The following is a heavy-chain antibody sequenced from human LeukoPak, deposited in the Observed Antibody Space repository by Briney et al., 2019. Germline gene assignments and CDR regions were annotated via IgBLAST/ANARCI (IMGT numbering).Heavy chain of an antibody. CDR2: IYHSGST. Sequence: SETLSLTCAVSGGSISSSNWWSWVRQPPGKGLEWIGEIYHSGSTNYNPSLKSRVTISVDKSKNQFSLKLSSVTAADTAVYYCARWVAADGRDYYMDVWGKGTTVTVSS. D-gene: IGHD6-13*01. V-gene: IGHV4-4*02. J-gene: IGHJ6*03. CDR3: ARWVAADGRDYYMDV. CDR1: GGSISSSNW.